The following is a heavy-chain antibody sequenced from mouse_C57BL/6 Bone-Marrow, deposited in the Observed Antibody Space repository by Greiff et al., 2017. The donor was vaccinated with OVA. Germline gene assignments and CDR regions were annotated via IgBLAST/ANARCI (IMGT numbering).Heavy chain of an antibody. V-gene: IGHV5-17*01. D-gene: IGHD1-1*01. Sequence: EVQGVESGGGLVKPGGSLKLSCAASGFTFSDYGMHWVRQAPEKGLEWVAYISSGSSTIYYADTVKGRFTISRDNAKNTLFLQMTSLRSEDTAMYYCARRAYYYGSSFFDYWGQGTTLTVSS. CDR2: ISSGSSTI. J-gene: IGHJ2*01. CDR1: GFTFSDYG. CDR3: ARRAYYYGSSFFDY.